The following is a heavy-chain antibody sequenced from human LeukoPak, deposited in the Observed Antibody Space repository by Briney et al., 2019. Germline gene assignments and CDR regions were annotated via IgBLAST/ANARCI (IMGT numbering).Heavy chain of an antibody. CDR2: IIPIFGTA. Sequence: ASVKVSCKASGGTFSSYAISWVRQAPGQGLEWMGGIIPIFGTANYAQKFQGRVTITADESTSTAYMELSSLRSEDTAVYYCARAFSNRAYYYDFWSGYGMGVWGQGTTVTVSS. V-gene: IGHV1-69*13. J-gene: IGHJ6*02. CDR3: ARAFSNRAYYYDFWSGYGMGV. CDR1: GGTFSSYA. D-gene: IGHD3-3*01.